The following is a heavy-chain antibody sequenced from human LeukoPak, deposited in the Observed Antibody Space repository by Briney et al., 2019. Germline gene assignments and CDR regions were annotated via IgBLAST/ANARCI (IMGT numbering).Heavy chain of an antibody. Sequence: SETLSLTCAVYGGSFSSYYWSWIRQPPGKGLEWIGYIYYSGSTNYNPSLKSRVTISVDTSKNQFSLKLSSVTAADTAVYYCARHSWTYYGMDVWGQGTTVTVSS. D-gene: IGHD2-15*01. CDR3: ARHSWTYYGMDV. CDR2: IYYSGST. J-gene: IGHJ6*02. CDR1: GGSFSSYY. V-gene: IGHV4-59*08.